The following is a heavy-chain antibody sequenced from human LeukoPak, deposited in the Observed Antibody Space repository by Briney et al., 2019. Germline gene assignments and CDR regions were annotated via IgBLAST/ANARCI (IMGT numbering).Heavy chain of an antibody. J-gene: IGHJ4*02. CDR1: ADSVSSNSAA. Sequence: SQTLSLTCAISADSVSSNSAAWNWIRQYPSRGLEWLGRTYYRSRWYSDYAVSVKSRITVNPDTCKNQFSLQLSSVTPAETAVYYRARNFLGRGNHFDYWGQGTLVTVSS. D-gene: IGHD7-27*01. V-gene: IGHV6-1*01. CDR3: ARNFLGRGNHFDY. CDR2: TYYRSRWYS.